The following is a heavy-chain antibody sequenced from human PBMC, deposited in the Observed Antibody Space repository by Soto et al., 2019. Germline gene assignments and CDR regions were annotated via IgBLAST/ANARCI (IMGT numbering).Heavy chain of an antibody. Sequence: GGSLRLSCAASGFTFSTYAMSWVRQAPGKGLEWVSLISGSGDDTYYSDSVKGRFTISRDNSKNTLDLQMNSLRDDDTAVYHCARPTYYYDSSGPPAYWGQGTLVTVSS. V-gene: IGHV3-23*01. CDR3: ARPTYYYDSSGPPAY. J-gene: IGHJ4*02. CDR2: ISGSGDDT. CDR1: GFTFSTYA. D-gene: IGHD3-22*01.